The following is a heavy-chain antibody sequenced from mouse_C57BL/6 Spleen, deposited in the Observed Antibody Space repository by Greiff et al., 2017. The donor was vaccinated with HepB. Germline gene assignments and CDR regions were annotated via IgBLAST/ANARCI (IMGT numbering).Heavy chain of an antibody. CDR1: GYTFTSYW. J-gene: IGHJ3*01. CDR2: IDPSDSYT. CDR3: ARLLPWFAY. V-gene: IGHV1-50*01. Sequence: VQLQQPGAELVKPGASVKLSCKASGYTFTSYWMQWVKQRPGQGLEWIGEIDPSDSYTNYNQKFKGKATLTVDTSSSTAYMQLSSLTSEDSAVYYCARLLPWFAYWGQGTLVTVSA. D-gene: IGHD1-1*01.